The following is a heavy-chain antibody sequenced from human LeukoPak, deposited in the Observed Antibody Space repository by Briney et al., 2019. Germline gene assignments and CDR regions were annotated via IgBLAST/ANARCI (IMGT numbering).Heavy chain of an antibody. Sequence: ASVKVSCKVSGYTLTELSMHWVRQAPGKGLEWMGGFDPEDGDTIYAQKFQGRVTMTEDTSTDTAYMELSSLRSEDTAVYYCTRHEGYSSSSAAFDIWGQGTMVTVSS. CDR1: GYTLTELS. V-gene: IGHV1-24*01. CDR2: FDPEDGDT. D-gene: IGHD6-6*01. J-gene: IGHJ3*02. CDR3: TRHEGYSSSSAAFDI.